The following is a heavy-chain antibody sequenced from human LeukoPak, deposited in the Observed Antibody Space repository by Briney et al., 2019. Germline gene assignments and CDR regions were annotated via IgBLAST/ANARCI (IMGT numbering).Heavy chain of an antibody. D-gene: IGHD5-24*01. CDR2: MNPNSGNT. CDR3: ARGYRRDGYNLSY. V-gene: IGHV1-8*01. J-gene: IGHJ4*02. CDR1: GYTFTSYD. Sequence: ASVKVSCKASGYTFTSYDINWVRQATGQGLGWMGWMNPNSGNTGYAQKFQGRVTMTRNTSISTAYMELSSLRSEDTAVYYCARGYRRDGYNLSYWGQGTLVTVSS.